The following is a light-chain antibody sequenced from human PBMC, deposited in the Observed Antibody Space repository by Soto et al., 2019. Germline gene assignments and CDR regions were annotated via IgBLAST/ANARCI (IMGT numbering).Light chain of an antibody. Sequence: QSVLTQPPSVSGAPGQRVTISCTGSSSNIGAGYDVHWYQQLPGTAPKLLIYGNSNRPSGVPDRFSGSKSGTSASLAITGLQAEDEADYYCPSYDSRMSVVFGGGTKLTVL. CDR2: GNS. V-gene: IGLV1-40*01. CDR1: SSNIGAGYD. CDR3: PSYDSRMSVV. J-gene: IGLJ2*01.